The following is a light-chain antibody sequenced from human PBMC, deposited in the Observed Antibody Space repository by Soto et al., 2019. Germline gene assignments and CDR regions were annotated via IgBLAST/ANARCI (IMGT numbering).Light chain of an antibody. J-gene: IGLJ2*01. CDR3: ASHAGSSAV. CDR1: SSDVGGYNY. CDR2: DVS. Sequence: QSALTQPPSASGSPGQSVTISCTGTSSDVGGYNYVSWYQQHPGKAPKVIIYDVSKRPSGVPDRFSGSKSGNTASLTVSGLQTYDEADYYCASHAGSSAVFGGGTKVTV. V-gene: IGLV2-8*01.